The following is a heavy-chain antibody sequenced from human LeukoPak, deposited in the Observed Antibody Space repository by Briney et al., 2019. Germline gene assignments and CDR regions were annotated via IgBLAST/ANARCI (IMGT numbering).Heavy chain of an antibody. CDR2: ISSSGSTI. J-gene: IGHJ4*02. D-gene: IGHD5-12*01. Sequence: GGSLRLSCAASGFTFSDYYMSWVRQAPGRGLEGVSYISSSGSTIGYADSVKGRFTISRDNAKNSLYLQMNSLRAEDTAVYYCARGDIVATSWDYWGQGTLVTVSS. V-gene: IGHV3-11*01. CDR3: ARGDIVATSWDY. CDR1: GFTFSDYY.